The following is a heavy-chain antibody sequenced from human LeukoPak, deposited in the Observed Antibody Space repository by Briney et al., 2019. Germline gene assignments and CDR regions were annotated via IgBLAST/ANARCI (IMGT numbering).Heavy chain of an antibody. CDR2: ISGGSSYT. J-gene: IGHJ4*01. D-gene: IGHD3/OR15-3a*01. V-gene: IGHV3-11*06. CDR1: GFTFSDYY. CDR3: ARVSVLDVGGLGDY. Sequence: GGSLSLSSAASGFTFSDYYMTWFRQAPGKGLEWVSYISGGSSYTNFADSVKGRFTISRDNAKNSLYLQMNSLRAEDTAVYYCARVSVLDVGGLGDYWGHGILVTVSS.